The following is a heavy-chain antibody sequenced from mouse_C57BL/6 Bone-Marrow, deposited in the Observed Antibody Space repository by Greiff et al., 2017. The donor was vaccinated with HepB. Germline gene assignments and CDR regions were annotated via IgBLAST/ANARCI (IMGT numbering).Heavy chain of an antibody. D-gene: IGHD1-1*01. CDR3: ARAVVAPFDY. V-gene: IGHV1-76*01. CDR2: IYPGSGNT. Sequence: QVQLQQSGAELVRPGASVKLSCKASGYTFTDYYINWVKQRPGQGLEWIARIYPGSGNTYYNEKFKGKATLTAEKSSSTAYMQLSSLTSEDSAVYFCARAVVAPFDYWGQGTTLTVSS. J-gene: IGHJ2*01. CDR1: GYTFTDYY.